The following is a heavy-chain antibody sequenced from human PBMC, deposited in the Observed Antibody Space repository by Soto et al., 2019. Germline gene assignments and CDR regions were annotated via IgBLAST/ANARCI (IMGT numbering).Heavy chain of an antibody. D-gene: IGHD5-18*01. CDR2: INAGNGNT. V-gene: IGHV1-3*01. CDR3: ARDPGYSYGYN. J-gene: IGHJ4*02. CDR1: GYTFNSYA. Sequence: QVQLVQSGAEVKKPGASVKVSCKASGYTFNSYAMNWVRQAPGQRLEWMGWINAGNGNTKYSQKFQGRVTITRDTSASTADMELSSLRSEDTAVYYCARDPGYSYGYNWGQGTLVTVSS.